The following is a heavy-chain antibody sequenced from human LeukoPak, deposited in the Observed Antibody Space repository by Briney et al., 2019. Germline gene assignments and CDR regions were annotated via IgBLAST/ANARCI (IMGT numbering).Heavy chain of an antibody. J-gene: IGHJ5*02. CDR3: VAGRGDL. CDR2: IKPDGSER. CDR1: GFTLDNYW. D-gene: IGHD1-26*01. V-gene: IGHV3-7*02. Sequence: GGSLRLSCAASGFTLDNYWMNWVRQTPGKGLEWVATIKPDGSERFYVDSVKGRFIISRDNVKNSLCLELSSVRAEDTGVYFCVAGRGDLWGQGTLVTVSS.